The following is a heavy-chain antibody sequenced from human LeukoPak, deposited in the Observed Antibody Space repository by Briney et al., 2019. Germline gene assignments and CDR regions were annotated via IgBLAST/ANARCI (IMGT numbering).Heavy chain of an antibody. D-gene: IGHD3-16*02. J-gene: IGHJ4*02. CDR1: GFTFSSYG. CDR3: AKDTITFGGVIVFDY. Sequence: PGGSLRLSCAASGFTFSSYGMHWVRQAPGKGLEWVAVISYDGSNKYYADSVKGRFTISRDNSKNTLYLQMNSLRAEDTAVYYCAKDTITFGGVIVFDYWGQGTLVTVSS. V-gene: IGHV3-30*18. CDR2: ISYDGSNK.